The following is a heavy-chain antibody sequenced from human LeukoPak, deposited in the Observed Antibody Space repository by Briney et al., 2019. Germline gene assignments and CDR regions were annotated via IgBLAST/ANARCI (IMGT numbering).Heavy chain of an antibody. Sequence: ASVKVSCKASGYTFTSYGISWVRQAPGQGLEWMGWISAYNGNTNYAQKFQGRVTMTRDTSTSTVYMELSSLRSEDTAVYYCARGIRPYDSSGYYWRGDAFDIWGQGTMVTVSS. CDR2: ISAYNGNT. CDR1: GYTFTSYG. CDR3: ARGIRPYDSSGYYWRGDAFDI. V-gene: IGHV1-18*01. J-gene: IGHJ3*02. D-gene: IGHD3-22*01.